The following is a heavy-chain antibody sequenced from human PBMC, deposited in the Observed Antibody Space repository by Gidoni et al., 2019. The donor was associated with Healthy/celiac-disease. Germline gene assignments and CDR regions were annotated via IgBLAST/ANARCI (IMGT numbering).Heavy chain of an antibody. Sequence: QLQLQESGPGRVKPSETLSLTCTVSGGSISSSSHSWGWIRQPPGKGLEWIGSICYSGSTYYNPSLKSRVTISVDTSKNQFSLKLSSVTAADTAVYDCASQGGPGAFDIWGQGTMVTVSS. J-gene: IGHJ3*02. V-gene: IGHV4-39*01. CDR3: ASQGGPGAFDI. D-gene: IGHD3-16*01. CDR1: GGSISSSSHS. CDR2: ICYSGST.